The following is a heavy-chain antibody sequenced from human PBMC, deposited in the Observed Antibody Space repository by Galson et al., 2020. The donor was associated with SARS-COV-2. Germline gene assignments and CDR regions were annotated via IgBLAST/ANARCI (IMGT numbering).Heavy chain of an antibody. CDR3: ARRVPHLDF. Sequence: ASVKVSCKASGYTFTDAEINWVRLATGHGLEWIGRAHPGTGDRGYAQRFQGRVTFTWDTSISTAYMELSSLRSDDTAVYYCARRVPHLDFWGPGTLVTVSS. J-gene: IGHJ4*02. CDR1: GYTFTDAE. V-gene: IGHV1-8*03. CDR2: AHPGTGDR.